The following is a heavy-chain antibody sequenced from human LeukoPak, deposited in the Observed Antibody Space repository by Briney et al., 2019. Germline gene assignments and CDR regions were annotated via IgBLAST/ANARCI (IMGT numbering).Heavy chain of an antibody. J-gene: IGHJ6*02. Sequence: SETLSLTCAVSGGSISSGGYSWSWIRQPPGKGLEWIGNIYYSGSTNYNPSLKSRVTISVDTSKNQFSLKVSSVTAADTAVYYCARYGYYGMDVWGQGTTVTVSS. CDR2: IYYSGST. CDR3: ARYGYYGMDV. CDR1: GGSISSGGYS. V-gene: IGHV4-61*08. D-gene: IGHD4-17*01.